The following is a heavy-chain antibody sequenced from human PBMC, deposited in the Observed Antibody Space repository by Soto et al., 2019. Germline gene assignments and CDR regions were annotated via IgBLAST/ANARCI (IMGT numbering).Heavy chain of an antibody. CDR3: AGGLQNNWFDP. J-gene: IGHJ5*02. CDR1: GGSISSDGYY. CDR2: IYYSGST. V-gene: IGHV4-39*01. D-gene: IGHD4-4*01. Sequence: SETLSLTCTVSGGSISSDGYYWVWIRQPPGKGLEWIGSIYYSGSTYYNPSLKSRVTISVDTSKNQFSLKLTSVTAADTAVYYCAGGLQNNWFDPWGLGTLVTVSS.